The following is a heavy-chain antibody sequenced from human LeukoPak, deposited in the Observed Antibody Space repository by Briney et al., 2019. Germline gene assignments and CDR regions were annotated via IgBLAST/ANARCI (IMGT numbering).Heavy chain of an antibody. CDR2: IYHSGST. J-gene: IGHJ6*03. V-gene: IGHV4-34*01. D-gene: IGHD3-3*01. CDR3: ARGPPHYDFWSGSYYYYYMDV. Sequence: SETLSLTCAVYGGSFSGYYWSWIRQPPGKGLEWIGGIYHSGSTNYNPSLKSRVTMSVDTSKNQFSLKLSSVTPADTAVYYCARGPPHYDFWSGSYYYYYMDVWGQGTPVTVSS. CDR1: GGSFSGYY.